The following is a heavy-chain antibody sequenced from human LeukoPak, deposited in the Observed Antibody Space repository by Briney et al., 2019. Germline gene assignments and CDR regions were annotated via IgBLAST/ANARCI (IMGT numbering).Heavy chain of an antibody. CDR3: ANTIVVVPAALDAFDI. CDR1: GGTFSSYA. V-gene: IGHV1-69*01. Sequence: SVKVSCKASGGTFSSYAISWVRQAPGQGLEWKGGIIPIFGTANYAQKFQGRVTITADESTSTAYMELSSLRSEDTAVYYCANTIVVVPAALDAFDIWGQGTMVTVSS. J-gene: IGHJ3*02. D-gene: IGHD2-2*01. CDR2: IIPIFGTA.